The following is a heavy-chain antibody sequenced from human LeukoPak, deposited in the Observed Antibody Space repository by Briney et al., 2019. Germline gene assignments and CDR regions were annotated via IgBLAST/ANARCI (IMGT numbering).Heavy chain of an antibody. CDR1: GYTFTSYG. D-gene: IGHD5-18*01. CDR3: ARDSPVDRAMVDY. V-gene: IGHV1-18*01. J-gene: IGHJ4*02. Sequence: ASVKLSCKASGYTFTSYGISWVRQAPGQGLEWMGWIAVYNGDTSYAQNLQGRDTMPTVTSTSTDYLDLRSLRSDDTAVYYGARDSPVDRAMVDYWGRGTRATVSS. CDR2: IAVYNGDT.